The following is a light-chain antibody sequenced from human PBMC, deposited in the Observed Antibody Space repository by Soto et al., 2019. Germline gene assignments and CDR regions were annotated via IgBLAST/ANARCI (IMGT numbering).Light chain of an antibody. Sequence: DIQMTQSPSTLSASVGDRVTINCRASQSINNWLAWYQQKPGKAPKLLIYKASSLESGVPSRFSGSGSETXXXXXXXXXXXXXXASYYCQQYRTNSAFGQGTKVEIK. J-gene: IGKJ1*01. CDR2: KAS. CDR3: QQYRTNSA. V-gene: IGKV1-5*03. CDR1: QSINNW.